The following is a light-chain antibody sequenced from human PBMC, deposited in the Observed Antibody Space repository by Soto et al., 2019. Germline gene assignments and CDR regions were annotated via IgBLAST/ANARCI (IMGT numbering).Light chain of an antibody. CDR3: SAYRSSVYV. Sequence: QSVLTQPASVSGSPGQSITISCTGPSSDVGGFPYVSWYQQHPGKAPKLMIYDVSDRPSGVSNRFSGSESGNTASLTISALQAEDEADYYCSAYRSSVYVFGTGTKVTVL. CDR1: SSDVGGFPY. V-gene: IGLV2-14*03. J-gene: IGLJ1*01. CDR2: DVS.